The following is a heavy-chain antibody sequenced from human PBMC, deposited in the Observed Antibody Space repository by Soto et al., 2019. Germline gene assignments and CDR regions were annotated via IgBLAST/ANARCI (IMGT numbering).Heavy chain of an antibody. Sequence: ASGKVSRKASGYTFSSYGISWGRPAPGQGLEWMGWISAYNGNANYAQKLQGRVTMTTDTSTSTAYMELRSLRSDDTAVYYCARETYYYDSSGYNDAFDIWGQGTMVTVSS. J-gene: IGHJ3*02. D-gene: IGHD3-22*01. CDR1: GYTFSSYG. CDR2: ISAYNGNA. V-gene: IGHV1-18*01. CDR3: ARETYYYDSSGYNDAFDI.